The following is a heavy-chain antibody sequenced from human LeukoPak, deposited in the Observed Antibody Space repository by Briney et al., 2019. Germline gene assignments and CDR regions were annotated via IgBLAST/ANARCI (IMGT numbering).Heavy chain of an antibody. Sequence: GGSLRLSCVVSGFSFSNYWMHWVRQAPGKGLVWVSRINSDGATTNYAASVKGRFTIPRDNAKNTLYLQMNGLRAEDTAVYYCARGIVGPTGDYWGQGTLVTVSS. J-gene: IGHJ4*02. V-gene: IGHV3-74*01. CDR2: INSDGATT. D-gene: IGHD1-26*01. CDR1: GFSFSNYW. CDR3: ARGIVGPTGDY.